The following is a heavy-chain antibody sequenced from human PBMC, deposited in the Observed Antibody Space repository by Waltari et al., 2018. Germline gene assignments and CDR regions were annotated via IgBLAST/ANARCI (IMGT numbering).Heavy chain of an antibody. D-gene: IGHD5-12*01. J-gene: IGHJ4*02. V-gene: IGHV3-7*01. CDR2: IKQDGSEK. Sequence: EVQLVESGGGLVQPGGSLRLSCAASGFTFSSYRMSWVRQAPGKGLEWVANIKQDGSEKYYVDSVKGRFTISRDNAKNSLYLQMNSLRAEDTAVYYCARGNSGYDYDYWGQGTLVTVSS. CDR1: GFTFSSYR. CDR3: ARGNSGYDYDY.